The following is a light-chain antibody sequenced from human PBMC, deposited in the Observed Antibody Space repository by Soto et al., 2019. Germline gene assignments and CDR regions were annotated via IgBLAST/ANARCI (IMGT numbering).Light chain of an antibody. J-gene: IGLJ3*02. Sequence: QAVVTQPASVSGSPGQSITISCTGTSSDVGGYNYVSWYQHHPGTAPNLIIYEVSNRPSGVSIRFSGSKSGNTASLTISGLQAEDEADYYCTSYTTTSPLVFGGGTKLTVL. CDR1: SSDVGGYNY. CDR3: TSYTTTSPLV. CDR2: EVS. V-gene: IGLV2-14*01.